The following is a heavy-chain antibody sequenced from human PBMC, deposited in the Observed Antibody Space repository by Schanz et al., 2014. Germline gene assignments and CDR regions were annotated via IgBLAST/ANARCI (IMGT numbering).Heavy chain of an antibody. D-gene: IGHD1-26*01. V-gene: IGHV3-33*06. CDR3: VKDLQRELLRDDHYYGMDV. CDR1: GFTFSSYG. J-gene: IGHJ6*02. CDR2: VCYDGSKK. Sequence: VQLVESGGGLVQPGRSLRLSCAASGFTFSSYGMHWVRQVPGKGLEWVAVVCYDGSKKYYADSVKGRFTTSRDNSKKTMYLQMNSLRAEDTAVYYCVKDLQRELLRDDHYYGMDVWGQGTTVTVSS.